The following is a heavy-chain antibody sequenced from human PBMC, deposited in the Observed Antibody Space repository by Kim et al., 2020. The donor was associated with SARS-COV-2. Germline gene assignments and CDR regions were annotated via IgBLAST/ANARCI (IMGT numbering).Heavy chain of an antibody. CDR3: ARVPYYDFWSGYYIQGWFDP. CDR2: IYYSGST. D-gene: IGHD3-3*01. J-gene: IGHJ5*02. V-gene: IGHV4-39*07. Sequence: SETLSLTCTVSGGSISSSSYYWGWIRQPPGKGLEWIGSIYYSGSTYYNPSLKSRVTISVDTSKNQFSLKLSSVTAADTAVYYCARVPYYDFWSGYYIQGWFDPWGQGTLVTVSP. CDR1: GGSISSSSYY.